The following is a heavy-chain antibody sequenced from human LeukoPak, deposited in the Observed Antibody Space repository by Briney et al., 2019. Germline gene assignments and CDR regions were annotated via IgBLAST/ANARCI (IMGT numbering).Heavy chain of an antibody. CDR2: ISAYNGNT. CDR3: ARDRRSSLDWYCMDV. CDR1: GYTFTSYG. D-gene: IGHD3-9*01. J-gene: IGHJ6*03. V-gene: IGHV1-18*01. Sequence: ASVKVSCKASGYTFTSYGISWVRQAPGQGLEWMGWISAYNGNTNYAQKLQGRVTMTTDTSTSTAYMELRSLRSDDTAVYYCARDRRSSLDWYCMDVWGKGTTVTVSS.